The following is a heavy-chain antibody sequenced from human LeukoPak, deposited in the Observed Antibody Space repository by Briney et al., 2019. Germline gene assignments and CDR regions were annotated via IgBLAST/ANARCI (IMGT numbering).Heavy chain of an antibody. V-gene: IGHV4-30-4*01. Sequence: SETLSLTCTVSGGSISSGDYYWSWIRQPPGKGLEWIGYIYYSGSTYYNPSLKSRVTISVDTSKNQFSLKLSSVTAADTAVYYCARDRSIAATRVYYGMDVWGQGTTVTVSS. D-gene: IGHD6-6*01. J-gene: IGHJ6*02. CDR2: IYYSGST. CDR1: GGSISSGDYY. CDR3: ARDRSIAATRVYYGMDV.